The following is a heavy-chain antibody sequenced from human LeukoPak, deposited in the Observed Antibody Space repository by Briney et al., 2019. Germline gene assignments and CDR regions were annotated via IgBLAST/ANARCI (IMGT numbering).Heavy chain of an antibody. D-gene: IGHD3-22*01. CDR2: IIPIFGTA. CDR3: ARAYFFDSSGYYYGFIAGNWVDP. CDR1: GGTFSSYA. J-gene: IGHJ5*02. Sequence: SVKVSCKASGGTFSSYAISWVRQAPGQGLEWMGGIIPIFGTANYARKFQGRVTITADESTSTAYMELSSLRSEDTAVYYCARAYFFDSSGYYYGFIAGNWVDPWGQGTLVTVSS. V-gene: IGHV1-69*13.